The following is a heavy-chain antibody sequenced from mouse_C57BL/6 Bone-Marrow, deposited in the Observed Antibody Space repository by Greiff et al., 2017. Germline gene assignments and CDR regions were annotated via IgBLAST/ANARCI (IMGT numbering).Heavy chain of an antibody. D-gene: IGHD2-1*01. Sequence: VQLLQSGADLVKPGASVKLSCTASGFTFSTYPMEWMKQNPEKGLEWIGNFHTYDDDPKSNEKFKGKATLTVEKSSSTVYLELSRLTSDDSAMYYCARGGNYRGYYFDYWGQGTPLTVSS. CDR1: GFTFSTYP. J-gene: IGHJ2*01. CDR2: FHTYDDDP. V-gene: IGHV1-47*01. CDR3: ARGGNYRGYYFDY.